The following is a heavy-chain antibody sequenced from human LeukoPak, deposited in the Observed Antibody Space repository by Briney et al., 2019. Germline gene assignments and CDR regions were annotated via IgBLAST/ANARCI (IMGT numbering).Heavy chain of an antibody. J-gene: IGHJ6*02. CDR3: ASLYYDFWSGYRYYYGMDV. CDR2: IYYSGST. V-gene: IGHV4-59*01. Sequence: AETLSLTCTVSGGSISSYYWSWIRQPPGKGLEWIGYIYYSGSTNYNPSLKSRVTISVDTSKNQLSLKLSSVTAADTAVYYCASLYYDFWSGYRYYYGMDVWGQGTTVTVSS. CDR1: GGSISSYY. D-gene: IGHD3-3*01.